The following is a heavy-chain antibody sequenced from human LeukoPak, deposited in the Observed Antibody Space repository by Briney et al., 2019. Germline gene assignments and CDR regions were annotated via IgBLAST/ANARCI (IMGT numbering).Heavy chain of an antibody. V-gene: IGHV1-69*05. CDR1: GGTFSSYA. CDR3: ARTAAGNNNWFDP. Sequence: ASVKVSCKASGGTFSSYAISWVRQAPGQGLEWRGGVIPIFGTANYAQKFQGRVTITTDESTSTAYMELSSLRSEDTAVYYCARTAAGNNNWFDPWGQGTLVTVSS. J-gene: IGHJ5*02. D-gene: IGHD6-13*01. CDR2: VIPIFGTA.